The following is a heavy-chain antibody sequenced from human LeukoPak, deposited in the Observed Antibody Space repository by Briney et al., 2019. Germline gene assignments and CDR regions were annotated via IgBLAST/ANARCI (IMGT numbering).Heavy chain of an antibody. D-gene: IGHD4-23*01. J-gene: IGHJ4*02. CDR1: GFTFSNYG. CDR2: IGTSTSTI. Sequence: GGSLRPSCAASGFTFSNYGMNWVRQAPGKGLEWVSYIGTSTSTIYYADSVEGRFTISKDNAQNSLYLQMNSLRDEDTAVYYCARHDYGGNSGDSWGQGTLVTVSS. V-gene: IGHV3-48*02. CDR3: ARHDYGGNSGDS.